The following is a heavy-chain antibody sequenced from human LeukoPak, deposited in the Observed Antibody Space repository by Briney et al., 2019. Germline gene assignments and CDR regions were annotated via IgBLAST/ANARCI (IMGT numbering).Heavy chain of an antibody. CDR3: ARDREYGGYNWFDP. CDR1: GFLFKLFA. Sequence: GGSLRLSCVGSGFLFKLFAVGWVRQAPGKGLEWVSVIGGTNEETDYADSVRGHFTISRDNSRNTLYLQMDSLRSEDTAVYYCARDREYGGYNWFDPWGQGTLVTVSS. CDR2: IGGTNEET. V-gene: IGHV3-23*01. J-gene: IGHJ5*02. D-gene: IGHD5-12*01.